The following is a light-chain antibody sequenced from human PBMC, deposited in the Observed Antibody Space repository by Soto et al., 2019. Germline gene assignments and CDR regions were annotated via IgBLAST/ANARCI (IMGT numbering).Light chain of an antibody. V-gene: IGKV1-39*01. CDR1: QSISSY. J-gene: IGKJ4*01. CDR2: AAS. Sequence: DIQMTQSPSSLSASVGDRVTITCRASQSISSYLNWYQQKPGKAPKLLIYAASSLQSGVPSRFSGSGSGTDFTLTISSLQPEDFATYYCQQSHSTPPPTFGGGTKVEIK. CDR3: QQSHSTPPPT.